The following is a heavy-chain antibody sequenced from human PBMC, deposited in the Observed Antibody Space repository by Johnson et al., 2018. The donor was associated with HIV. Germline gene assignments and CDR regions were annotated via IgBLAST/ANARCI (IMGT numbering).Heavy chain of an antibody. D-gene: IGHD6-6*01. CDR1: GFTFSSYG. CDR2: IYSGGSI. CDR3: ARDILEYSSSVPDAFDI. Sequence: QMQLVESGGGVVQPGRSLRLSCAASGFTFSSYGMHWVRQAPGKGLEWVAVIYSGGSIYYADSVKGRFTISRDNSKNTLYLQMNSLRAEDTAVYYCARDILEYSSSVPDAFDIWGQGTMVTVSS. V-gene: IGHV3-NL1*01. J-gene: IGHJ3*02.